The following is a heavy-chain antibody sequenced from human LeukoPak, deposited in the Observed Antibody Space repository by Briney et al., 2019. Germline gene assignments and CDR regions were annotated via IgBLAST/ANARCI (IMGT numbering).Heavy chain of an antibody. CDR2: ISDSGGST. V-gene: IGHV3-23*01. D-gene: IGHD3-22*01. Sequence: PGGSLRLSCVASGFTFSTYAMTWVRQAPGKGLERVSDISDSGGSTDYADSVKGRFTISRDNSKNTLYLLMDSLRVDDTAVYYCAKWARDCSGYDCFPDYWGQGTLVTVSS. CDR1: GFTFSTYA. J-gene: IGHJ4*02. CDR3: AKWARDCSGYDCFPDY.